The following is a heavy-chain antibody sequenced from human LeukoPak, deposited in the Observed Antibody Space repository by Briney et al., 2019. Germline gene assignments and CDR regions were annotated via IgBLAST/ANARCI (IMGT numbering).Heavy chain of an antibody. V-gene: IGHV4-59*08. D-gene: IGHD6-6*01. CDR2: IYYSGST. Sequence: SETLSLTCTVSGGSISSYYWSWIRQPPGKGLEWIGYIYYSGSTNYNPSLKSRVTISVDTSKNQFSLKLSCVTAADTAVYYCARGSARSHYYGMDVWGQGTTVTVSS. CDR3: ARGSARSHYYGMDV. J-gene: IGHJ6*02. CDR1: GGSISSYY.